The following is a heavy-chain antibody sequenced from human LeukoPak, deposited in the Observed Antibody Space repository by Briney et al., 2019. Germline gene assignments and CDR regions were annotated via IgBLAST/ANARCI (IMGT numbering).Heavy chain of an antibody. CDR1: GFTFSTYS. CDR3: ARGGYYFDY. Sequence: PGESLRLSCAASGFTFSTYSMNWVRQAPGKGLEWVASISSSSTYKYYADSVKGRFIISRDNAKNSLYLQVNTLRAEDTAVYYCARGGYYFDYWGQGTLVTVSS. CDR2: ISSSSTYK. V-gene: IGHV3-21*01. J-gene: IGHJ4*02.